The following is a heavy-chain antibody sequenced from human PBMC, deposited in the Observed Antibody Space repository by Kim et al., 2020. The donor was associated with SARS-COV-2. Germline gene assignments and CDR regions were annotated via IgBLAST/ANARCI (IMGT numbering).Heavy chain of an antibody. CDR2: INHSGST. V-gene: IGHV4-34*01. CDR3: ARDNRRSGGYYYYGMDV. Sequence: SETLSLTCAVYGGSFSGYYWSWIRQPPGKGLEWIGEINHSGSTNYNPSLKSRVTISVDTSKNQFSLKLSSVTAADTAVYYCARDNRRSGGYYYYGMDVWG. D-gene: IGHD3-3*01. CDR1: GGSFSGYY. J-gene: IGHJ6*01.